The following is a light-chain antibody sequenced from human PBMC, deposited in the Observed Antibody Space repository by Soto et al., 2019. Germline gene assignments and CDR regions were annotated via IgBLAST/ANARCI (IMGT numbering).Light chain of an antibody. CDR3: GTDHGSGSNFVVV. V-gene: IGLV9-49*01. CDR2: VGTGGIVG. J-gene: IGLJ2*01. CDR1: SGYSNYK. Sequence: QSVLTQPPSASASLGASVTLTCTLSSGYSNYKVDWYQQRPGKGPRFVMRVGTGGIVGSKGDGIPDRFSVLASGLNRFLTIKNIQEEDESDDHCGTDHGSGSNFVVVFGGGTKLTVL.